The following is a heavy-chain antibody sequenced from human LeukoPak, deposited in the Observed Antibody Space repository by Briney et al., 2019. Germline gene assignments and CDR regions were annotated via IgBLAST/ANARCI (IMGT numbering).Heavy chain of an antibody. CDR3: ARQVVVAPDAFDI. CDR2: IYTSGST. V-gene: IGHV4-4*09. Sequence: PSEILSLTCTVSGGSISSYYWSWIRQPPGKGLEWIGYIYTSGSTNYNPSLKSRVTISVDTSKNQFSLKLSSVTAADTAVYYCARQVVVAPDAFDIWGQGTMVTVSS. D-gene: IGHD2-2*01. J-gene: IGHJ3*02. CDR1: GGSISSYY.